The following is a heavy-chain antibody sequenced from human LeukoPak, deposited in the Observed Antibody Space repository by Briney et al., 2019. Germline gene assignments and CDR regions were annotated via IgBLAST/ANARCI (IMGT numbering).Heavy chain of an antibody. Sequence: SETLSLTCTVSGGSISSYYWSWLRQPPGKGLEWIGYIYYSGSTNYNPSLKSRVTISVDTSKNQFSLKLSSVTAADTAVYYCARYSVGARSFDYWGQGTLVTVSS. CDR3: ARYSVGARSFDY. D-gene: IGHD5/OR15-5a*01. CDR1: GGSISSYY. J-gene: IGHJ4*02. V-gene: IGHV4-59*01. CDR2: IYYSGST.